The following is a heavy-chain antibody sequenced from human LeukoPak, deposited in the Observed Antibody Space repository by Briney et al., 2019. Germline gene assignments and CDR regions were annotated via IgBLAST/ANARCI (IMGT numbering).Heavy chain of an antibody. Sequence: ASVKVSCKASGYTFTGYYIHWVRQAPGQGLEWMGRININSGGTNYAQTFQGRVTMTRDTSISTAYMELSRLRSDDTAVYYCAVIGELFDIWGQGTMVTVSS. D-gene: IGHD3-10*01. J-gene: IGHJ3*02. CDR2: ININSGGT. CDR1: GYTFTGYY. CDR3: AVIGELFDI. V-gene: IGHV1-2*06.